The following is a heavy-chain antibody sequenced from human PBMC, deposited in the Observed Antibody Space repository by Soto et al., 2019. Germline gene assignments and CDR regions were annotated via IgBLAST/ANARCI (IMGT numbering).Heavy chain of an antibody. Sequence: QVQMVESGGGLVNPGGSLRLSCVASGFTFSDHYMSWNRQAPGKGLEWVSYISNSGSSINYADSVKGRFTISRDNTKNSLYLQMNNLRVEDTAVYYCARDPNNWHYVRWFDPWGQGTLVTVSS. J-gene: IGHJ5*02. CDR2: ISNSGSSI. CDR1: GFTFSDHY. CDR3: ARDPNNWHYVRWFDP. D-gene: IGHD1-20*01. V-gene: IGHV3-11*01.